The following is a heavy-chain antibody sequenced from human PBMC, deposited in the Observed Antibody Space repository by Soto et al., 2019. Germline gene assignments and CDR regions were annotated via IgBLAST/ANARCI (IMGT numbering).Heavy chain of an antibody. CDR3: ARTSSGLYSHFDY. V-gene: IGHV1-2*02. D-gene: IGHD6-19*01. CDR1: GYAFTGYL. Sequence: ALVKVYWKAAGYAFTGYLMHWVRKAPGQGLEWMGWINPNSGGTNYAQKFQGRVTMTRDTSISTAYMELSRLRSDDTAVYYCARTSSGLYSHFDYCGQGTLVTVSS. CDR2: INPNSGGT. J-gene: IGHJ4*02.